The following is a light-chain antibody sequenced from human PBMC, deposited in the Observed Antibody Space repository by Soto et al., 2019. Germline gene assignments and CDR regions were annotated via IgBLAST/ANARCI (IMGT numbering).Light chain of an antibody. CDR3: LLSYNAARV. CDR2: DTS. CDR1: TGAVTSNHH. J-gene: IGLJ2*01. V-gene: IGLV7-46*01. Sequence: QAVVTQEPSLTVSPGGTVTLTCGSSTGAVTSNHHPYWFQQKAGQAPRTLIYDTSNKHSWTPARFSGSILGDKAALTLSGAPHEDDAQYYCLLSYNAARVFGGGTKLTVL.